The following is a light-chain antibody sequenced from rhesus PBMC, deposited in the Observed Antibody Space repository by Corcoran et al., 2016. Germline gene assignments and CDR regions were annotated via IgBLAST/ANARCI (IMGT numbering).Light chain of an antibody. J-gene: IGKJ2*01. Sequence: DIQMTQSPSSLSASVGDRVTITCRASQGISSYLAWYQQKPGKAPKPLIYYASNLERGVPSRFSGSGSGTEFTLTISSLQPEDFATYYCQQYNSDPYSFGQGTKVEIK. V-gene: IGKV1-37*01. CDR1: QGISSY. CDR2: YAS. CDR3: QQYNSDPYS.